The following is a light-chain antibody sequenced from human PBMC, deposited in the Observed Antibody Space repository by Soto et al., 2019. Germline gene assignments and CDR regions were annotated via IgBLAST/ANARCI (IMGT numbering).Light chain of an antibody. V-gene: IGKV3-11*01. Sequence: EIVLTQSPVTLSLSPGERATLSCRASQSVSSYLAWYQQKPGQAPRLLIYDASNRATGIPARFSGSGSGTDFTLTISRLEPEDFAVYYCQQYGSSAWTFGQGTKVDIK. CDR3: QQYGSSAWT. CDR2: DAS. CDR1: QSVSSY. J-gene: IGKJ1*01.